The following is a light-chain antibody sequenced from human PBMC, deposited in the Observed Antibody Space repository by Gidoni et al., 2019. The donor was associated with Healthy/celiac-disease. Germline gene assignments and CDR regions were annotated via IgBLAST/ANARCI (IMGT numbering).Light chain of an antibody. J-gene: IGLJ1*01. CDR2: DVS. CDR1: SSDVGGYHY. Sequence: QSALTQPAPVSGSPGQSITISCTGTSSDVGGYHYVSWYQQHPGKAPKLMIYDVSNRPSGVSNRFSGSKSGNTASLTISGLQAEDEADYYCSSYTSSSPFYVFGTGTKVTVL. V-gene: IGLV2-14*03. CDR3: SSYTSSSPFYV.